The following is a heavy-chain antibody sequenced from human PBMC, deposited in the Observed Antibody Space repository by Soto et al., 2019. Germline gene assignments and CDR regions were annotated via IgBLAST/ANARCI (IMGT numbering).Heavy chain of an antibody. CDR2: IKSKTDGGTT. Sequence: PGESLQISWAASCFTFSNAWMNLIRQAPGKGLEWVGRIKSKTDGGTTDYAAPVKGRFTISRDDSKNTLYLQMNSLKTEDTAVYYCTTVRFLEWFNYRAYYGMDVWGQGTTVTVSS. J-gene: IGHJ6*02. D-gene: IGHD3-3*01. CDR1: CFTFSNAW. V-gene: IGHV3-15*07. CDR3: TTVRFLEWFNYRAYYGMDV.